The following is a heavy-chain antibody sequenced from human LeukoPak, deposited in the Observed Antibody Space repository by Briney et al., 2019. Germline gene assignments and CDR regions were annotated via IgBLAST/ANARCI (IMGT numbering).Heavy chain of an antibody. J-gene: IGHJ5*02. D-gene: IGHD6-13*01. Sequence: ETLSLTCTVSGGSISSSSYYWGWIRQPPGKGLEWIGSIYYSGSTYYDPSLKSRVTISVDTSKNQFSLKLSSVTAADTAVYYCARRTTAAWVENWFDPWGQGTLVTVSS. CDR3: ARRTTAAWVENWFDP. V-gene: IGHV4-39*01. CDR2: IYYSGST. CDR1: GGSISSSSYY.